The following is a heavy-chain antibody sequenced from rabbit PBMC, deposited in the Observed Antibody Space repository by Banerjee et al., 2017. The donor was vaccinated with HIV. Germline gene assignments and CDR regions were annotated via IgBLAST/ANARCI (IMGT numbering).Heavy chain of an antibody. CDR2: IYKSSDNT. D-gene: IGHD4-2*01. CDR1: GFSLSSYD. V-gene: IGHV1S40*01. Sequence: QSLEESGGDLVKPEGSLTLTCTASGFSLSSYDMCWVRQAPGKGLEWIACIYKSSDNTYYASWAKGRFTISRTSSTTVTLQMTSLTAADTATYFCARGDVGFAGYGGAMNLWGQGTLVTVS. J-gene: IGHJ4*01. CDR3: ARGDVGFAGYGGAMNL.